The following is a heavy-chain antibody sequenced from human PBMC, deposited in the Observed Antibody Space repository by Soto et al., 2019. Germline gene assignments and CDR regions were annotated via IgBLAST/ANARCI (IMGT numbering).Heavy chain of an antibody. CDR3: PRAFSPGVAGRLFDF. V-gene: IGHV3-33*08. CDR2: IWYDGSIK. Sequence: PVGSLRLSGVASGFTFSSYGMHWVRQAPGKGLEWLAVIWYDGSIKYYADSVRGRFTISRDDSKNTLYLQMDRLRVEDSAIYYCPRAFSPGVAGRLFDFWGLGTPVTVSS. D-gene: IGHD6-19*01. J-gene: IGHJ4*02. CDR1: GFTFSSYG.